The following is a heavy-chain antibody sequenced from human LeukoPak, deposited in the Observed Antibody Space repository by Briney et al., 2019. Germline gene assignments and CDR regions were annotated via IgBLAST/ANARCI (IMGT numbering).Heavy chain of an antibody. CDR2: INHSGST. Sequence: SETLSLTCAVYGGSFSGYYWSWIRQPPGKGLEWIGEINHSGSTNYNPSLKSRVTMSVDTSKNQFSLKLSSVTAADTAVYYCARGLMVRGVIPLTPPYYYYYYMDVWGKGTTVTISS. CDR1: GGSFSGYY. V-gene: IGHV4-34*01. CDR3: ARGLMVRGVIPLTPPYYYYYYMDV. D-gene: IGHD3-10*01. J-gene: IGHJ6*03.